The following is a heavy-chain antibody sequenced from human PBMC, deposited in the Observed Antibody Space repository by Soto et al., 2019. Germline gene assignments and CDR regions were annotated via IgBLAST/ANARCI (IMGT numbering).Heavy chain of an antibody. J-gene: IGHJ4*02. D-gene: IGHD3-3*01. CDR3: ARVGFLEWLLAPPDY. Sequence: ASVKVSCTASGYTFTSYAMHWVRQAPGQRLEWMGWINAGNGNTKYSQKFQGRVTITRDTSASTAYMELSSLRSEDTAVYYCARVGFLEWLLAPPDYWGQGTLVTVSS. CDR2: INAGNGNT. V-gene: IGHV1-3*01. CDR1: GYTFTSYA.